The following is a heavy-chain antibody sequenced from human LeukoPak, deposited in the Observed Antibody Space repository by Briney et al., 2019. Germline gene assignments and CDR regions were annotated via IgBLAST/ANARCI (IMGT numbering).Heavy chain of an antibody. Sequence: GGSLRLSCAASGFTFSSYSMNWVRQAPGKGLEWVSSISSSSSYIYYADSVKGRLTISRDNAKNSLYLQMNSLRAEDTAVYYCAKVRYYDSSGYSPTDWGQGTLVTVSS. J-gene: IGHJ4*02. V-gene: IGHV3-21*04. D-gene: IGHD3-22*01. CDR2: ISSSSSYI. CDR1: GFTFSSYS. CDR3: AKVRYYDSSGYSPTD.